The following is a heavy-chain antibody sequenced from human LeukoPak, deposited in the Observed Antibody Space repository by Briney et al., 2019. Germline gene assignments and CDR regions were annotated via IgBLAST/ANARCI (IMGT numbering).Heavy chain of an antibody. CDR2: ISAYNGNT. CDR1: GYTFISCG. V-gene: IGHV1-18*01. D-gene: IGHD4-17*01. J-gene: IGHJ4*02. CDR3: ARHGKEEGYGDCYFDY. Sequence: ASVKVSCKASGYTFISCGISWVRRAPGQGLEWMGRISAYNGNTNYAQKLQGRVTMTTDASTSTAYMELRSLRSDDAAVYYCARHGKEEGYGDCYFDYWGQGTLVTVSS.